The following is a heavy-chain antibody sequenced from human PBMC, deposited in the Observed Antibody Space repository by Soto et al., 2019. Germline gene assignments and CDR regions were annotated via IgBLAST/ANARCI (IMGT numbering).Heavy chain of an antibody. CDR1: GGSISQYY. V-gene: IGHV4-4*07. D-gene: IGHD3-10*01. CDR2: IYSGGST. CDR3: ARGPGGFGDFSLDY. J-gene: IGHJ4*02. Sequence: QVQLQESGPGLVKPSETLSLSCGVSGGSISQYYWSWIRQPAGKGLEWIGRIYSGGSTNYNPSLESRVTLSVDTSKNQFSLKLSAVTAADTAVYYCARGPGGFGDFSLDYWGQGTLVTVSS.